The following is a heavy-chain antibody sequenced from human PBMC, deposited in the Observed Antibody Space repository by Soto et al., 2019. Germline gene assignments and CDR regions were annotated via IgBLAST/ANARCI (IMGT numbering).Heavy chain of an antibody. CDR1: GFTFSGYG. V-gene: IGHV3-30*18. CDR3: AKEEXIVPAAIWGYYYYGLDV. Sequence: GGSLRLSCAASGFTFSGYGMHWVRQAPGKGLEWVAVISYDGSNKYYADSVKGQFTISRDNSKSTLYLQMNCLRAEDTAVYYCAKEEXIVPAAIWGYYYYGLDVWGQGTMVTVSS. D-gene: IGHD2-2*02. CDR2: ISYDGSNK. J-gene: IGHJ6*02.